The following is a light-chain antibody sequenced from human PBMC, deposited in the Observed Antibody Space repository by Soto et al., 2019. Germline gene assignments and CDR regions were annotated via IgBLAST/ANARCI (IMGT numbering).Light chain of an antibody. J-gene: IGKJ4*01. CDR3: LQHNTYPLS. CDR2: GAS. V-gene: IGKV1-17*03. CDR1: QAISHY. Sequence: DIQMTQSPSAMSASVGDRVTITCRASQAISHYLAWFHQRPGKVPKRLIYGASTLESGVPSRFSGSGSGTDFTLTISSLQHEDFGTYYCLQHNTYPLSFGGGTKVE.